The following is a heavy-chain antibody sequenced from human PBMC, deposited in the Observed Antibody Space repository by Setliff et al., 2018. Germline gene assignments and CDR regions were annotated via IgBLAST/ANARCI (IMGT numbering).Heavy chain of an antibody. J-gene: IGHJ6*03. CDR2: IYTSWST. CDR3: ARMSGFQYIDV. V-gene: IGHV4-4*07. D-gene: IGHD3-3*01. CDR1: GASVRSHY. Sequence: SETLSLTCTVSGASVRSHYWTWIRQPAGKGLEWIGQIYTSWSTNYNPSLKSRVTISLDTSKNQFSLKLTSVTAADTAVYYCARMSGFQYIDVWGKGTTVTVSS.